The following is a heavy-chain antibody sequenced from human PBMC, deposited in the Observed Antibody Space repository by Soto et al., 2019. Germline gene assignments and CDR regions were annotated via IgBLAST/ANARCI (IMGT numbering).Heavy chain of an antibody. D-gene: IGHD1-20*01. CDR3: ARDRISGIVNVGMDV. Sequence: PSETLSLTCTFSGYSIISWVYYLNCIRQHPERGLEWIGYVHSSGRIYYNSSLKSRVTISFDASENQFSLNVRSVTAADAAVYYCARDRISGIVNVGMDVWGQRHTVTVSS. CDR2: VHSSGRI. CDR1: GYSIISWVYY. J-gene: IGHJ6*02. V-gene: IGHV4-31*03.